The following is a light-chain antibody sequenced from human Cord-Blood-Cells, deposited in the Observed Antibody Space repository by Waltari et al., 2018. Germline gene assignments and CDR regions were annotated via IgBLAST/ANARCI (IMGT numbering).Light chain of an antibody. J-gene: IGKJ2*01. CDR1: QRVLYSSNNKNN. CDR3: QQYYSTPMYT. Sequence: DIVMTQSPDSLAVSLGERATINCKSIQRVLYSSNNKNNLAWYQQKPGQPPKLLIYWASTRESGVPDRFSGSGSGTDFTLTISSLQAEDVAVYYCQQYYSTPMYTFGQGTKLEIK. V-gene: IGKV4-1*01. CDR2: WAS.